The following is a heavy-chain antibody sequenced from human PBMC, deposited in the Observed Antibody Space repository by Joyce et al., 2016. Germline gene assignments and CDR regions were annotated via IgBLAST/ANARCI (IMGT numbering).Heavy chain of an antibody. J-gene: IGHJ4*02. D-gene: IGHD6-19*01. Sequence: VHLVQSGAEVKEPGASVKVSCKASGYTFTGFYVHWVRQAPGQGLEWMGMSNTMSGGTPYAQKFQGRVTLTRDTAANTHYMELTSLTSDDTAVFYCARDLTGSGWYYFDHWGQGTLVTVSS. CDR1: GYTFTGFY. CDR3: ARDLTGSGWYYFDH. CDR2: SNTMSGGT. V-gene: IGHV1-46*01.